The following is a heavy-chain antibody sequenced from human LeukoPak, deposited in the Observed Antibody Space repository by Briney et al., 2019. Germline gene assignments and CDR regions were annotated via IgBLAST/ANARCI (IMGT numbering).Heavy chain of an antibody. CDR1: GFDFSDYV. J-gene: IGHJ4*02. Sequence: GRSLRLSCEASGFDFSDYVMHWVRQAPGKGLEWVALISYDGRNKYYTDSVKGRFTISRDNSKNTLYLQMNSLRTEDAAVYYCAKLSHLAPSDYWGQGTLVTVSS. V-gene: IGHV3-30*18. CDR2: ISYDGRNK. D-gene: IGHD2/OR15-2a*01. CDR3: AKLSHLAPSDY.